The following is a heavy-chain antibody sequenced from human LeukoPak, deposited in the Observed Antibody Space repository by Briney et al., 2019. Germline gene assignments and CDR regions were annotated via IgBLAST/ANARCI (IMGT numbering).Heavy chain of an antibody. CDR3: ARDQGGGYSSGWYDAFDI. D-gene: IGHD6-19*01. J-gene: IGHJ3*02. V-gene: IGHV3-11*06. CDR1: GFTFSDYY. CDR2: ISSSSSYT. Sequence: GGSLRLSCAASGFTFSDYYMSWIRQAPGKGLGWVSYISSSSSYTNYADSVKGRFTISRDNAKNSLYLQMNSLRAEDTAVYYCARDQGGGYSSGWYDAFDIWGQGTMVTVSS.